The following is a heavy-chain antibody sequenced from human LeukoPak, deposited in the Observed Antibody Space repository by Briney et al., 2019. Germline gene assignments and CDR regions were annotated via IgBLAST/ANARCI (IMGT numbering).Heavy chain of an antibody. J-gene: IGHJ3*02. Sequence: ASVKVSCKASGGTFSSYAISWVRQAPGQGLEWMGGIIPIFGTANYAQKFQGRVTITADESTSTAYMELSSLRSEDTAVYYCASHQAGAAGTGEAAFDIWGQGTMVTVSS. V-gene: IGHV1-69*13. CDR1: GGTFSSYA. D-gene: IGHD6-13*01. CDR3: ASHQAGAAGTGEAAFDI. CDR2: IIPIFGTA.